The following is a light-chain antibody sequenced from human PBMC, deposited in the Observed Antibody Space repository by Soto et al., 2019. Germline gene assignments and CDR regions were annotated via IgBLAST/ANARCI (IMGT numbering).Light chain of an antibody. Sequence: IQRTQSASSLPASVGDRISITCGASQSIGTYLSWYQQKPGKAPKLLIYGASNLQSGVPSRFSGSGSETGFTLTISRLQNEDFATYDCLQRYSATRTFGQGTKVDIK. J-gene: IGKJ2*01. CDR1: QSIGTY. CDR2: GAS. V-gene: IGKV1-39*01. CDR3: LQRYSATRT.